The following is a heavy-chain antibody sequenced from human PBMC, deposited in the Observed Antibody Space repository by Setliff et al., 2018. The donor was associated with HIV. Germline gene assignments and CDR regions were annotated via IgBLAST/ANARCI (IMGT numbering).Heavy chain of an antibody. CDR3: ARDPPGMDV. J-gene: IGHJ6*02. V-gene: IGHV3-21*01. Sequence: GGSLRLSCTTSGFTFSAYTMNWVRQAPGKGLEWVSSIPSSSSYIYYADSVKGRFTISRDNSKNTMYLQMNTLRVEDTAVYYCARDPPGMDVWGQGATVTVSS. CDR2: IPSSSSYI. CDR1: GFTFSAYT.